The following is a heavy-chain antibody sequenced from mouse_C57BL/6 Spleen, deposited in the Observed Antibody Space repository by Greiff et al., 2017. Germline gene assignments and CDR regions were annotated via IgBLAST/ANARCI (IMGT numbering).Heavy chain of an antibody. CDR3: ARSYDGYAYYFDY. V-gene: IGHV1-50*01. CDR2: IDPSDSYT. J-gene: IGHJ2*01. Sequence: QVQLKQPGAELVKPGASVKLSCKASGYTFTSYWMQWVKQRPGQGLEWIGEIDPSDSYTNYNQKFKGKATLTVDTSSSTAYMQLSSLTSEDSAVYYCARSYDGYAYYFDYWGQGTTLTVSS. CDR1: GYTFTSYW. D-gene: IGHD2-3*01.